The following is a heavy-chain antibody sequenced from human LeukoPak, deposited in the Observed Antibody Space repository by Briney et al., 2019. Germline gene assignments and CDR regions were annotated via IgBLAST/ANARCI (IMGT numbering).Heavy chain of an antibody. Sequence: GGSLRLSCAASGFTFSSYWMSWVRQAPGKGLEWVANIKQDGSEKYYVDSVKGRSTISRDNAKNSLYLQMNSLRAEDTAVYYCARVFSSSSSDFDYWGQGTLVTVSS. J-gene: IGHJ4*02. V-gene: IGHV3-7*01. D-gene: IGHD6-6*01. CDR1: GFTFSSYW. CDR3: ARVFSSSSSDFDY. CDR2: IKQDGSEK.